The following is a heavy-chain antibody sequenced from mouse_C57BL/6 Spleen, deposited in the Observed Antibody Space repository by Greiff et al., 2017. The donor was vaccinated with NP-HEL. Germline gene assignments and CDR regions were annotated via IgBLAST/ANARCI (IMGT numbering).Heavy chain of an antibody. D-gene: IGHD4-1*01. CDR2: INYDGSST. CDR3: ARDRANWDWYFDV. J-gene: IGHJ1*03. Sequence: EVKLLESEGGLVQPGSSMKLSCTASGFTFSDYYMAWVRQVPEKGLEWVANINYDGSSTYYLDSLKSRFIISRDNAKNILYLQMSSLKSEDTATYYCARDRANWDWYFDVWGTGTTVTVSS. V-gene: IGHV5-16*01. CDR1: GFTFSDYY.